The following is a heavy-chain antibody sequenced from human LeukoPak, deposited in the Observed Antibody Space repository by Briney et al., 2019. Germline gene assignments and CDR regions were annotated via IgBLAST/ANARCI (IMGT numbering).Heavy chain of an antibody. Sequence: SETLSLTCTVSGGSISSYYWSWIRQPPGKGLEWIGYIYYSGSTNYNPSLKSRVTISVDTSKNQFSLKLSSVAAADTAVYYCARARWSPLYYFDYWGQGTLVTVSS. CDR3: ARARWSPLYYFDY. V-gene: IGHV4-59*01. CDR2: IYYSGST. CDR1: GGSISSYY. D-gene: IGHD4-23*01. J-gene: IGHJ4*02.